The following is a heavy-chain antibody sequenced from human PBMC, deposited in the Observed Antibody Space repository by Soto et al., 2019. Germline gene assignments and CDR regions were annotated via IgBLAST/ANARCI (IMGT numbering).Heavy chain of an antibody. CDR1: GFTFTNYW. CDR2: INGDGSST. J-gene: IGHJ6*02. V-gene: IGHV3-74*01. D-gene: IGHD5-18*01. CDR3: AKVRAMYYYYGMDV. Sequence: GGSLRLSCAASGFTFTNYWMHWVRQVPGKGLVWVSRINGDGSSTEYAASVKGRFTISRDNAKNTVFLQMNSLRAEDTAVYYSAKVRAMYYYYGMDVWGQGTTVTVSS.